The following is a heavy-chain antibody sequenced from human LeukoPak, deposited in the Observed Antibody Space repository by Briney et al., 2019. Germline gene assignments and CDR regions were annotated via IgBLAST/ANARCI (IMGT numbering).Heavy chain of an antibody. CDR2: IYPADSDT. Sequence: GESLKISCKGSGYRFTDYWIGWVRQMPGKGPEWVGVIYPADSDTRYSPSFQGQVTISADKSISTAYLQWSSLKASDTPIYYCAKASTPIRGFCSSGSCTRFDYWGQGTLVTVSS. V-gene: IGHV5-51*01. J-gene: IGHJ4*02. CDR3: AKASTPIRGFCSSGSCTRFDY. CDR1: GYRFTDYW. D-gene: IGHD2-15*01.